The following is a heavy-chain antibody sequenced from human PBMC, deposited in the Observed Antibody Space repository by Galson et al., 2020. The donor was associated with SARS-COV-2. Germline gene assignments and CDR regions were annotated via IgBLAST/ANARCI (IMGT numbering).Heavy chain of an antibody. D-gene: IGHD6-13*01. CDR1: GFTFSSYA. CDR3: ARDLVPFGRQQLVLDYYYYMDV. CDR2: ISYDGSNK. Sequence: GESLKISCAASGFTFSSYAMHWVRQAPGKGLEWVAVISYDGSNKYYADSVKGRFTISRDNSKNTLYLQMNSLRAEDTAVYYCARDLVPFGRQQLVLDYYYYMDVWGKGTTVTVSS. J-gene: IGHJ6*03. V-gene: IGHV3-30-3*01.